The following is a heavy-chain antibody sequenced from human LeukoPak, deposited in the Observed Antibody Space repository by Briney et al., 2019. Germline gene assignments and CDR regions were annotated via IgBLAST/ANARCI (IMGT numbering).Heavy chain of an antibody. D-gene: IGHD3-10*01. CDR1: GGTFSSYA. V-gene: IGHV1-69*05. Sequence: GASVKVSCKASGGTFSSYAISWVRQAPGQGLEWMGGIIPIFGTANYAQKFQGRVTITTDESTSIAYMELSSLRSEDTAVYYCATAFDYGSGSYADYWGQGTLVTVSS. J-gene: IGHJ4*02. CDR2: IIPIFGTA. CDR3: ATAFDYGSGSYADY.